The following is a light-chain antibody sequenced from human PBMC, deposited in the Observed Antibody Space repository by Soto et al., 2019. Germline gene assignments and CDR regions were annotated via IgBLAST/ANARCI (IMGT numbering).Light chain of an antibody. V-gene: IGLV1-44*01. CDR3: GTWDDSLNAML. J-gene: IGLJ3*02. CDR2: LNN. Sequence: QSVLTQPPSASGTPGQSVTISCSGGTSNVGRNAVNWYQQFPGSAPRLLIQLNNQRPSGVPTRFSASKSGTSASLAISGLQSEDEADYYCGTWDDSLNAMLFGGGTKLTV. CDR1: TSNVGRNA.